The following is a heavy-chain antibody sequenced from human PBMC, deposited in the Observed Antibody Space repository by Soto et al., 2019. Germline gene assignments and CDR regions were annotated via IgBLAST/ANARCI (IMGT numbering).Heavy chain of an antibody. J-gene: IGHJ5*02. CDR1: GGSFSGYY. CDR2: INHSGST. V-gene: IGHV4-34*01. CDR3: ARGSEYCSSTSCYTREFWFDP. Sequence: SETLSLTCAVYGGSFSGYYWSWIRQPPGKGLEWIGEINHSGSTNYNPSLKSRVTISVGTSKNQFSLKLSSVTAADTAVYYCARGSEYCSSTSCYTREFWFDPWGQGTLVTVSS. D-gene: IGHD2-2*02.